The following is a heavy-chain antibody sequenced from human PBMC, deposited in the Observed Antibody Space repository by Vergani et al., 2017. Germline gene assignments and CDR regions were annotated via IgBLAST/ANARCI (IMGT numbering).Heavy chain of an antibody. J-gene: IGHJ4*02. CDR3: ARSRPYCTSGSCPAI. CDR1: GESIRSGSHY. D-gene: IGHD2-15*01. Sequence: QVKLQESGPGLLKPSQTLSLTCTVSGESIRSGSHYWSWIRQPAGKGPEWIGHIHTGGSTDLNPSFKNRVSISVDTSKSQFSLKLNSVTVADTAVYYCARSRPYCTSGSCPAIWGQGTLVTVSS. CDR2: IHTGGST. V-gene: IGHV4-61*02.